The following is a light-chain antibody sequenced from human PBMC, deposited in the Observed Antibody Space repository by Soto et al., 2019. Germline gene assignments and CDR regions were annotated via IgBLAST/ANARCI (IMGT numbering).Light chain of an antibody. Sequence: DNHLTQSPSFLAPSLGESVTITCRASQVISTSLAWYQVKPGKAPKLLIYAASTLESGVPSRFSATVSGTEFSLTITSLQPEDFATYYCQQLFDSPITFGQGTRLEIK. CDR1: QVISTS. CDR3: QQLFDSPIT. J-gene: IGKJ5*01. V-gene: IGKV1-9*01. CDR2: AAS.